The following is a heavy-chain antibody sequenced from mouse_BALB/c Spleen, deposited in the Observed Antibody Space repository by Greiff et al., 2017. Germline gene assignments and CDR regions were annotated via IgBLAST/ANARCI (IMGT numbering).Heavy chain of an antibody. CDR2: IYPGNVNT. CDR3: ARLRYYGPYAMDY. Sequence: VHLVESGPELVKPGASVRISCKASGYTFTSYYIHWVKQRPGQGLEWIGWIYPGNVNTKYNEKFKGKATLTADKSSSTAYMQLSSLTSEDSEVYFCARLRYYGPYAMDYWGQGTSVTVSS. D-gene: IGHD1-2*01. V-gene: IGHV1S56*01. J-gene: IGHJ4*01. CDR1: GYTFTSYY.